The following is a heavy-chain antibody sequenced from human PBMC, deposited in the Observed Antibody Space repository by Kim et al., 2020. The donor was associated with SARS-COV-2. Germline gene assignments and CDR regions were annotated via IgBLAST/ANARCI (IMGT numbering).Heavy chain of an antibody. CDR3: ASRDIVSSSYQAYGMDV. Sequence: GGSLRLSCAASGFTFSSYAMSWVRQAPGKGLEWVSAISGSGGSTYYADSVKGRFTISRDNSKNTLYLQMNSLRAEDTAVYYCASRDIVSSSYQAYGMDVWGQGTTVTVSS. CDR1: GFTFSSYA. V-gene: IGHV3-23*01. CDR2: ISGSGGST. D-gene: IGHD6-13*01. J-gene: IGHJ6*02.